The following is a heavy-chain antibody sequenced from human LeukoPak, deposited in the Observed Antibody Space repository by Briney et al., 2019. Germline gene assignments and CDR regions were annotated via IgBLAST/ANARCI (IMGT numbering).Heavy chain of an antibody. V-gene: IGHV4-4*02. CDR3: VRGARYYFDY. Sequence: PSETLSLTCAVSGGSITSHSWWSWVRQPPGKGLEWIGEIYHGGDTNYDPSVKSRVTMSVDKSKNHFSLNLRSVTAADTAVYYCVRGARYYFDYWGQGTLVTVSS. J-gene: IGHJ4*02. CDR1: GGSITSHSW. CDR2: IYHGGDT.